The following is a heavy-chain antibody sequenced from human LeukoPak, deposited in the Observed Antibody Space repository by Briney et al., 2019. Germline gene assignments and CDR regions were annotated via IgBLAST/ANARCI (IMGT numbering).Heavy chain of an antibody. J-gene: IGHJ4*02. V-gene: IGHV3-49*04. Sequence: GGSLRLSCLGSEFTFGDYGLTWVRQAPGKGLEWVGFIRSKAYGGTTEYAASVKGRFTISRDDSKGVAYLQMSSLKSEDTAVYFCTEYNSGSGSSGYWGQGTRVTVSS. D-gene: IGHD3-10*01. CDR1: EFTFGDYG. CDR3: TEYNSGSGSSGY. CDR2: IRSKAYGGTT.